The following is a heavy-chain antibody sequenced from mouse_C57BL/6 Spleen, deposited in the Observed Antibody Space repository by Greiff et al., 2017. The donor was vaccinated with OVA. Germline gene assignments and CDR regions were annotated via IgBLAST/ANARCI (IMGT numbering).Heavy chain of an antibody. V-gene: IGHV1-18*01. D-gene: IGHD1-1*01. J-gene: IGHJ1*03. Sequence: EVQLQQSGPELVKPGASVKIPCKASGYTFTDYNMDWVKQSHGKSLEWIGVINPNNGGTTYKQKFKGKATLTVDKSSSPAYMELRSLTSEDTAVYYCARRNYGSSLYWYFDVWGTGTTVTVSS. CDR2: INPNNGGT. CDR3: ARRNYGSSLYWYFDV. CDR1: GYTFTDYN.